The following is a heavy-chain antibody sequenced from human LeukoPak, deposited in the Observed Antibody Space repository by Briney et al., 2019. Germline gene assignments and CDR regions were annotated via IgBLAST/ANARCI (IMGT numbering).Heavy chain of an antibody. CDR2: IYYSGST. Sequence: SETLSLTCTVSGGSISSGGYYWSWIRQHPGKGLEWIGYIYYSGSTYYNPSLKSRVTISVDTSKNQFSLKLSSVTAADTAVYYCARSYCSSTSCPGGGFDYWGQGTLVTVSS. CDR1: GGSISSGGYY. V-gene: IGHV4-31*03. CDR3: ARSYCSSTSCPGGGFDY. J-gene: IGHJ4*02. D-gene: IGHD2-2*01.